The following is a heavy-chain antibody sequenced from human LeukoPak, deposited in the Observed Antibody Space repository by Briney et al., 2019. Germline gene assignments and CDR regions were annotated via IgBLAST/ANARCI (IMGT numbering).Heavy chain of an antibody. V-gene: IGHV3-21*04. J-gene: IGHJ4*02. CDR1: GFTFSSYS. CDR3: ARSGLNRFDY. Sequence: TGGSLRLSCAASGFTFSSYSMNWVRQAPGKGLEWVSSISSSSSYIYYADSVKGRFTISRDNAKNTLYLQMNSLRAEDTAAYYCARSGLNRFDYWGQGTLVTVSS. CDR2: ISSSSSYI. D-gene: IGHD2-15*01.